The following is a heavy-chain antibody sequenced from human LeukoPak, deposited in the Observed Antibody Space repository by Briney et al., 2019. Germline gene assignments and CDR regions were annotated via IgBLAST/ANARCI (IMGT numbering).Heavy chain of an antibody. CDR2: ISGSGDNT. J-gene: IGHJ4*02. CDR3: AKIYGGGDCFDY. Sequence: GGSLRLSCAASGFTFSSYAMSWVRQAPGKGLEWVSGISGSGDNTYYADSVKGRFTISRDNSKNTLYLQMNSLRAEDTAVYYCAKIYGGGDCFDYWGQGTLVTVSS. V-gene: IGHV3-23*01. CDR1: GFTFSSYA. D-gene: IGHD2-21*01.